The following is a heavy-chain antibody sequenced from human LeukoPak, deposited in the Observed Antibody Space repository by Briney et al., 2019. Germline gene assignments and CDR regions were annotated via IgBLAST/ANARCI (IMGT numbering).Heavy chain of an antibody. CDR3: ARTREYSSTWFFPPFDP. CDR2: INPNSGRT. V-gene: IGHV1-2*02. D-gene: IGHD6-13*01. CDR1: AYTFTGYY. J-gene: IGHJ5*02. Sequence: ASVKVSCKASAYTFTGYYMNWVRQAPGQGLEWMGWINPNSGRTNYAHNFQGRVTLTRDPSISTAYMELTGLTSNDTGVYYCARTREYSSTWFFPPFDPWGQGTLVTVSS.